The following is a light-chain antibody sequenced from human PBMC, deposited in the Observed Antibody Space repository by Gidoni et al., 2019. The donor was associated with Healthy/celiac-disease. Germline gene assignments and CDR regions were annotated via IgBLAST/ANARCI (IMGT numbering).Light chain of an antibody. Sequence: VLTHSPATLSLSPGERSTLSCRASQSVSSYLTWYQQKPGQPPRLLIYDASNRATGIPARCSGSGSGTDFTLTISSLEPEDSAVYYCQKRSNFTFGGGTKVEIK. CDR2: DAS. CDR1: QSVSSY. CDR3: QKRSNFT. V-gene: IGKV3-11*01. J-gene: IGKJ4*01.